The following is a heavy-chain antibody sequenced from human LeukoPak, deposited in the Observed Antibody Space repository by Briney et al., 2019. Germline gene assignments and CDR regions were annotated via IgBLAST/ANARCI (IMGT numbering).Heavy chain of an antibody. CDR3: ARNLIGKTDFDY. J-gene: IGHJ4*02. Sequence: VASVKVSCKASGFTFTSYAMHWVRQAPGQRLEWKGWINAANGDTNYAQKIQGRITIIWDTSATTAYMELSSLTSEDTAVYYCARNLIGKTDFDYWGQGTLVTVSS. D-gene: IGHD3-9*01. V-gene: IGHV1-3*01. CDR2: INAANGDT. CDR1: GFTFTSYA.